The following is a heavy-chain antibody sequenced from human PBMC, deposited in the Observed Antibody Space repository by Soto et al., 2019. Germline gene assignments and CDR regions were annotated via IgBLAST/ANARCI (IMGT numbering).Heavy chain of an antibody. CDR1: GFTFSNAW. Sequence: PGGSLRLSCAASGFTFSNAWMSWVRQAPGKGLEWVGRIKSKTDGGTTDYAVPVKGRFTISRDDSKNTLYLQMNSLETEDTAVYYCTTDLSIVVVAATDNWFDPWGQGTLVTVSS. J-gene: IGHJ5*02. D-gene: IGHD2-15*01. V-gene: IGHV3-15*01. CDR2: IKSKTDGGTT. CDR3: TTDLSIVVVAATDNWFDP.